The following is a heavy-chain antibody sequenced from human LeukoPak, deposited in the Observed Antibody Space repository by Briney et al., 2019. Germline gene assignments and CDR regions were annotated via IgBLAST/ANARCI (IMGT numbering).Heavy chain of an antibody. CDR3: AHGFYGDYVVAFDI. V-gene: IGHV2-5*02. CDR1: GFSLSTSGVG. CDR2: IYWDDDK. D-gene: IGHD4-17*01. J-gene: IGHJ3*02. Sequence: SGPTLVNPTQTLTLTCTFSGFSLSTSGVGVGWIRQPPGKALEWLALIYWDDDKRYSPSLKSRLTITKDTSKNQVVLTMTNMDPVDTATYHCAHGFYGDYVVAFDIWGQGTMVTVSS.